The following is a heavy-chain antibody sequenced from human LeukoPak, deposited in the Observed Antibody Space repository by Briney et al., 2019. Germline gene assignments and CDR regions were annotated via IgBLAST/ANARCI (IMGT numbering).Heavy chain of an antibody. CDR3: ARAPSYGDQPTGFQH. D-gene: IGHD4-17*01. V-gene: IGHV1-18*01. J-gene: IGHJ1*01. CDR2: ISTYNGNT. Sequence: ASVKVSCKASGYTFTTFDISWVRQAPGQGLEWMGWISTYNGNTNYAQNLQGRVTMTTDTSTSTAYMELSSLRSEDTAVYYCARAPSYGDQPTGFQHWGQGTLVTVSS. CDR1: GYTFTTFD.